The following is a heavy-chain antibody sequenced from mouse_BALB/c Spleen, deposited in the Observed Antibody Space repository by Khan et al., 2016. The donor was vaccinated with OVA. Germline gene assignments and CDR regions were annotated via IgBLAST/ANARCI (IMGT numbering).Heavy chain of an antibody. CDR1: GYIFTDYY. J-gene: IGHJ3*01. D-gene: IGHD1-2*01. V-gene: IGHV1-77*01. Sequence: QVQLQQSGAELARPGASVKLSCKASGYIFTDYYRNWVKQRTGQGLEWIGEISSGSDDTYYNEKFKGKAPLTADKSSSTAYLQLSMLTSEDSAFYFCARTNYFGYTFAYWGQGTLVTVSA. CDR2: ISSGSDDT. CDR3: ARTNYFGYTFAY.